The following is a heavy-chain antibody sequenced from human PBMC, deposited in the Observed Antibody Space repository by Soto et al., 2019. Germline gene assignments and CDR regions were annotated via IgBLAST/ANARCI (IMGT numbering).Heavy chain of an antibody. CDR2: IYPGDSDT. J-gene: IGHJ6*02. V-gene: IGHV5-51*01. CDR3: ARTAAAGKYYYGVDV. Sequence: EVQLVQSGAEVKKPGESLKISCKGAGYSFTSYWIGWVRQMPGKGLEWMGIIYPGDSDTRYSPSFQGQVTISADKSISTAYLQWSSLKASDTAMYYCARTAAAGKYYYGVDVWGQGTTVTVSS. D-gene: IGHD6-13*01. CDR1: GYSFTSYW.